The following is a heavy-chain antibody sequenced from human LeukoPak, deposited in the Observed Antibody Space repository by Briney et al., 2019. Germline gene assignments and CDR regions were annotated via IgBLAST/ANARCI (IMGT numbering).Heavy chain of an antibody. J-gene: IGHJ3*02. CDR3: ARVALEQSRDDAFDI. Sequence: GRSLRLSCAASGFTFSNYGMHWVRQAPGKGLEWVAVISDDGGNKYYADSVKGRFTISRDNSKNTLYLQMNSLKTEDTAVYYCARVALEQSRDDAFDIWGQGTMVTVSS. D-gene: IGHD1/OR15-1a*01. CDR2: ISDDGGNK. CDR1: GFTFSNYG. V-gene: IGHV3-30*03.